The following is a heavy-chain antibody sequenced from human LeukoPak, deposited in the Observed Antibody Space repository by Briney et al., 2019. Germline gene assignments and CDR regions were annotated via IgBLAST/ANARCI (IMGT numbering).Heavy chain of an antibody. J-gene: IGHJ4*02. CDR3: AKERGAFSAYEY. CDR1: GFTFSNYG. Sequence: PGRSLRLSCAASGFTFSNYGMHWVRQGPGKGLEWVAVISPDGSGKFYADAVKGRFTISRDNSMNTLFLQMNSLRGEDTALYYCAKERGAFSAYEYWGQGTLVTVSS. V-gene: IGHV3-30*18. D-gene: IGHD6-19*01. CDR2: ISPDGSGK.